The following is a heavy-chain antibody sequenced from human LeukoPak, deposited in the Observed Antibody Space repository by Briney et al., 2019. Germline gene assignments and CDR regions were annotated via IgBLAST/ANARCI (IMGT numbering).Heavy chain of an antibody. D-gene: IGHD2/OR15-2a*01. V-gene: IGHV4-34*01. CDR3: ARAPLSGAPYYYYYYTHG. CDR1: GGSFSGYY. J-gene: IGHJ6*03. CDR2: INHSGST. Sequence: SETLSLTCAVYGGSFSGYYWSWIRQPPGKGLEWIGEINHSGSTNYNPSLKSRVTISVDTSKNQFSLKLSSVTAADTAVYYCARAPLSGAPYYYYYYTHGWGKGTTVTVSS.